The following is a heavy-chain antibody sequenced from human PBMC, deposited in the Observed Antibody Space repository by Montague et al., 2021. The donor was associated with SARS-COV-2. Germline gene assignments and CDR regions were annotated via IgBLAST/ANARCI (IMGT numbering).Heavy chain of an antibody. CDR3: ARVPSSSWYFDY. J-gene: IGHJ4*02. CDR1: GITFSSYW. V-gene: IGHV3-7*01. D-gene: IGHD6-13*01. CDR2: IKQDGSEK. Sequence: SLRLSCAASGITFSSYWMSWVRQAPGKGLEWVANIKQDGSEKYYVDSVKGRFTISRDNAKNSLYLQMNSLRAEDTAVYYCARVPSSSWYFDYWGQGTLVTVSS.